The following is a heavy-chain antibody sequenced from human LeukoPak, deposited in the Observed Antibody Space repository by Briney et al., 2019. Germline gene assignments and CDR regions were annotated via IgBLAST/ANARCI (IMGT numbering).Heavy chain of an antibody. Sequence: SETLSLTCTVSGGSVSSGSYYWTWIRQPPGKGLEWIGYIHHTGSTYYNPSLKSRVTISVDRSKNQFSLKLSSVTAADTAMYFCARTPTYCGGDCYYFDPWGQGTLVTVSS. CDR2: IHHTGST. CDR3: ARTPTYCGGDCYYFDP. D-gene: IGHD2-21*02. V-gene: IGHV4-30-2*01. J-gene: IGHJ5*02. CDR1: GGSVSSGSYY.